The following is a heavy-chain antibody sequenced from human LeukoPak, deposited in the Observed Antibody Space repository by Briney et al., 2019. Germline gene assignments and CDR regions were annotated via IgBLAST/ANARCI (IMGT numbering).Heavy chain of an antibody. CDR1: GYIFTSYD. CDR3: ARWSGSYSNWFDP. CDR2: MNPNSGNT. J-gene: IGHJ5*02. D-gene: IGHD1-26*01. V-gene: IGHV1-8*01. Sequence: ALVKVSCKASGYIFTSYDINWVRQATGQGLEWMGWMNPNSGNTGYAQKFQGRVTMTRNTSISTAYMELSSLRSEDTAVYYCARWSGSYSNWFDPWGQGTLVTVSS.